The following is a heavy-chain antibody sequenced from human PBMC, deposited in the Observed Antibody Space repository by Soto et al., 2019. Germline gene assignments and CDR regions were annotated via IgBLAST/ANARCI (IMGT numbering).Heavy chain of an antibody. Sequence: GGSLRLSCAASGFTFSSYSMNWVRQAPGKGLEWVSYISSSSSTIYYADSVKGRFTISRDNAKNSLYLQMNSLRDEDTAVYYCARVPCSGGSCYSDYYYGMDVWGQGTTVTVSS. V-gene: IGHV3-48*02. CDR3: ARVPCSGGSCYSDYYYGMDV. CDR1: GFTFSSYS. J-gene: IGHJ6*02. CDR2: ISSSSSTI. D-gene: IGHD2-15*01.